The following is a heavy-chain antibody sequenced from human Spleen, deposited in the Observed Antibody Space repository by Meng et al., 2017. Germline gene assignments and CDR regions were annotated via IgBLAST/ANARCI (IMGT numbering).Heavy chain of an antibody. CDR2: IKSKTDGETT. D-gene: IGHD3-10*01. Sequence: GESLKISCATSGFTFSNAWMSWVRQTPGKGLEWLGRIKSKTDGETTDYAAPVKGRFTISRDNAKNSLYLQMNSLRAEDTALYYCAKVEYKSGAYYFDHWGQGTLVTGAS. CDR1: GFTFSNAW. CDR3: AKVEYKSGAYYFDH. V-gene: IGHV3-15*05. J-gene: IGHJ4*02.